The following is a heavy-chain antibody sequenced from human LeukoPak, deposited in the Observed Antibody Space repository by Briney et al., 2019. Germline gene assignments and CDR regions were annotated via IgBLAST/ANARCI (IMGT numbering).Heavy chain of an antibody. V-gene: IGHV4-39*07. Sequence: SETLSLTCTVSGGSISSSSYYWGWIRQPPGKGLEWIGSIYYSGSTYYNPSLKSRVTISVDTSKNQFSLKLSSVTAADTAVYYCARERVGATFMGAFDIWGQGTMVTVSS. CDR3: ARERVGATFMGAFDI. CDR2: IYYSGST. D-gene: IGHD1-26*01. J-gene: IGHJ3*02. CDR1: GGSISSSSYY.